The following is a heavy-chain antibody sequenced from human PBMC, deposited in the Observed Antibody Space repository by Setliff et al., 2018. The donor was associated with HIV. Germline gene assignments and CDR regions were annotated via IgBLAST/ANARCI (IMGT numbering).Heavy chain of an antibody. CDR2: IYTSGST. CDR3: ARCYYNFWSGYPLDYMDV. V-gene: IGHV4-4*08. D-gene: IGHD3-3*01. Sequence: PSETLSLTCTVSGGSISSHYWSWIRQPPGKGLEWIGHIYTSGSTNYNPSLKSRVTMSVGTSKNQFSLKLSSVTAADTAVYYCARCYYNFWSGYPLDYMDVWGEGTTVTVSS. CDR1: GGSISSHY. J-gene: IGHJ6*03.